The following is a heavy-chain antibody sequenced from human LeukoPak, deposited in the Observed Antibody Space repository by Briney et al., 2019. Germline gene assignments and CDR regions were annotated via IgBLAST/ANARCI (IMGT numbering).Heavy chain of an antibody. CDR2: ISSSGTTI. CDR3: ATSKYSGSY. D-gene: IGHD1-26*01. J-gene: IGHJ4*02. Sequence: GVPLTLSCAASRFTFKTSGLIWLPQAPGKGLVWVSYISSSGTTIPYAQSVKGRFTITRDNAQNSLTLHMNTLRADDTAVYYCATSKYSGSYWGQGTLVTVSS. V-gene: IGHV3-48*01. CDR1: RFTFKTSG.